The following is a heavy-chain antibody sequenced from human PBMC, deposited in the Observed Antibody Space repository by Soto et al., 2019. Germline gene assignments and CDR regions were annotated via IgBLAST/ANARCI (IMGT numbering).Heavy chain of an antibody. CDR1: GYTFTSYD. CDR3: ARGRSSSDY. D-gene: IGHD6-13*01. CDR2: MNPNNGNT. J-gene: IGHJ4*02. V-gene: IGHV1-18*01. Sequence: ASVKVSCKASGYTFTSYDINWVRQAPGQGLEWMGWMNPNNGNTNYAQKLQDRVTMTTDTSTSTAYMELRSLRSDDTAVYYCARGRSSSDYWGQGTLVTVSS.